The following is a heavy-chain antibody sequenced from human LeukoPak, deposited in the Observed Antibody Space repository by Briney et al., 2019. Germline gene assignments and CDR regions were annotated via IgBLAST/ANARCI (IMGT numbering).Heavy chain of an antibody. V-gene: IGHV3-23*01. CDR1: GFTFSAYG. CDR2: ISDRGDNT. D-gene: IGHD3-10*02. Sequence: GGSLRLSCAASGFTFSAYGMTWVRQAPGKGLEWVSHISDRGDNTYYADSVKGRFTISRDNSKNTLYLQMNSQRAEDTAVYYCAELGITMIGGVWGKGTTVTISS. CDR3: AELGITMIGGV. J-gene: IGHJ6*04.